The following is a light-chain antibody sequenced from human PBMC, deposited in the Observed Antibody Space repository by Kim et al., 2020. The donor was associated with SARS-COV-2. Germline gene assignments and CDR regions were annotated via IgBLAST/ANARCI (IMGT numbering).Light chain of an antibody. CDR2: RNT. V-gene: IGLV1-40*01. CDR3: QSYDSSLSGWV. CDR1: SSNIGAGYD. J-gene: IGLJ3*02. Sequence: QSVLTQPPSVSGAPGQTVAISCTGSSSNIGAGYDVHWYQQLPGTAPKLLIYRNTNRPSGVPDRFSGSRSGTSASLAITGLQAEDESDYYCQSYDSSLSGWVFGGGTQLTVL.